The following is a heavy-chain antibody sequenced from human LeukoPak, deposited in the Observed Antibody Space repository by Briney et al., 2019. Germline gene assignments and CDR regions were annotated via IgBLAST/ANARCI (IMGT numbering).Heavy chain of an antibody. D-gene: IGHD5-18*01. CDR3: ARGEDTAMVRNYYGMDV. Sequence: ASVKVSCKASGYTFTGYYMHWVRQAPGQGLEWMGWISPNSGGTNYAQKFQGWVTMTRDTSISTAYMELSRLRSDDTAVYYCARGEDTAMVRNYYGMDVWGKGTTVTVSS. CDR2: ISPNSGGT. CDR1: GYTFTGYY. V-gene: IGHV1-2*04. J-gene: IGHJ6*04.